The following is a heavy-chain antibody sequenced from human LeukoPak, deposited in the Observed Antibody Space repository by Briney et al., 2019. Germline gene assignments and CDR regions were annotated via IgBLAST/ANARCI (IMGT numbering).Heavy chain of an antibody. J-gene: IGHJ4*02. CDR1: GGSFSGYY. D-gene: IGHD5-12*01. CDR2: IYYSGST. Sequence: SETLSLTCAVYGGSFSGYYWSWIRQPPGKGLEWIGSIYYSGSTYYNPSLKSRVTISVDTSKNQFSLKLSSVTAADTAVYYCARYERLVATRKHGDYVPVADYWGQGTLVTVSS. V-gene: IGHV4-34*01. CDR3: ARYERLVATRKHGDYVPVADY.